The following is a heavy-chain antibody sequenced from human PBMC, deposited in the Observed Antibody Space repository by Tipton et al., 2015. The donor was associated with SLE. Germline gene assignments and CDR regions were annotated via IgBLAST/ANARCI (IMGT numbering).Heavy chain of an antibody. J-gene: IGHJ5*01. Sequence: LRLSCTVSGFSISSGFNWGWIRQPPGKGLEWIGIIYHTGTTNYNPSLQRRVSILVDTSKNQFSLKLNSMTAADTAIYYCARDFGDVGRFDSWGQGTLVTVSS. CDR3: ARDFGDVGRFDS. CDR1: GFSISSGFN. V-gene: IGHV4-38-2*02. D-gene: IGHD3-10*01. CDR2: IYHTGTT.